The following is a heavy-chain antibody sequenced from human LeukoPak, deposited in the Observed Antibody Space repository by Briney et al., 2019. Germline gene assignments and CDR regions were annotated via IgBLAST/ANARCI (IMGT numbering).Heavy chain of an antibody. J-gene: IGHJ4*02. CDR3: ARRMITFGGVIVTRGFDY. D-gene: IGHD3-16*02. CDR2: ISSSSSYI. CDR1: GFTFSSYS. V-gene: IGHV3-21*01. Sequence: PGGSLRLSCAASGFTFSSYSMNWVRQAPGKGLEWVSSISSSSSYIYYADSVKGRFTISRDNAKNSLYLQMNSLRAEDTAVYYCARRMITFGGVIVTRGFDYWGQGTLVTVSS.